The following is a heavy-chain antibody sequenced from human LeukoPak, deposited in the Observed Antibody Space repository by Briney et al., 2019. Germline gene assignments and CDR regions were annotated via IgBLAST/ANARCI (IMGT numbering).Heavy chain of an antibody. J-gene: IGHJ4*02. V-gene: IGHV4-39*07. D-gene: IGHD2-21*02. CDR2: IYYSGST. Sequence: PSETLSLTCTVSGGSISGSSYYWGWIRQPPGKGLEWIGSIYYSGSTYYNPSLKSRVTISVDTSKNQFSLKLSSVTAADTAVYYRAREGGYCGGDCYSDYWGQGTLVTVSS. CDR1: GGSISGSSYY. CDR3: AREGGYCGGDCYSDY.